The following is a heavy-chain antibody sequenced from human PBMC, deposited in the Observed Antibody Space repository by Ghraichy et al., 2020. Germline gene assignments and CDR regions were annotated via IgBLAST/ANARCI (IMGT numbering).Heavy chain of an antibody. CDR3: AKSRGYDYVWGSYRNYFDY. Sequence: GGSLRLSCAASGFTFSSYAMSWVRQAPGKGLEWVSAISGSGGSTYYADSVKGRFTISRDNSKNTLYLQMNSLRAEDTAVYYCAKSRGYDYVWGSYRNYFDYWGQGTLVTVSS. J-gene: IGHJ4*02. CDR1: GFTFSSYA. CDR2: ISGSGGST. D-gene: IGHD3-16*02. V-gene: IGHV3-23*01.